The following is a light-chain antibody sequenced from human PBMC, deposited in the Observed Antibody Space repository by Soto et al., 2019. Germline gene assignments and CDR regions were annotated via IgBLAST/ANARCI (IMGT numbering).Light chain of an antibody. CDR2: SNR. CDR3: AAWDDSLNVV. J-gene: IGLJ2*01. Sequence: QLVLTQPPSVSGAPGQRVTISCSGSSSNIGSSSVNWYQQLPGTAPKLLIYSNRQRPSGVPDRFSGSKSGTSASLAISGLQSEDEADYYCAAWDDSLNVVFGGGTKLTVL. V-gene: IGLV1-44*01. CDR1: SSNIGSSS.